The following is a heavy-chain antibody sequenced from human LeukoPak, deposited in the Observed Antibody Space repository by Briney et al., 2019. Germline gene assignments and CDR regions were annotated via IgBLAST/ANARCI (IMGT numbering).Heavy chain of an antibody. CDR2: IRDDGGEI. J-gene: IGHJ4*02. D-gene: IGHD1-26*01. Sequence: PGGSLRLSCEASGFTFSSYWMSWVRQAPGKGLEWVANIRDDGGEIYYVDSVKGRFTISRDNAKSSLFLQMNSLRDEDAAVYYCAIDKPRGSYYGSIFDSWGQGTLVTVSS. CDR3: AIDKPRGSYYGSIFDS. CDR1: GFTFSSYW. V-gene: IGHV3-7*01.